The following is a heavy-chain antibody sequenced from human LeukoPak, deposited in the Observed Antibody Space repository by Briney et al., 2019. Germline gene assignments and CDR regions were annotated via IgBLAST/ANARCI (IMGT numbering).Heavy chain of an antibody. CDR2: INHSGST. CDR3: AREYYDILTGPKNWFDP. J-gene: IGHJ5*02. V-gene: IGHV4-34*01. D-gene: IGHD3-9*01. CDR1: GGSFSGYY. Sequence: PLETLSLTCAVYGGSFSGYYWSWIRQPPGKGLEWIGEINHSGSTNYNPSLKSRVTISVDTSKNQFSLKLSSVTAADTAVYYCAREYYDILTGPKNWFDPWGQGTLVTVSS.